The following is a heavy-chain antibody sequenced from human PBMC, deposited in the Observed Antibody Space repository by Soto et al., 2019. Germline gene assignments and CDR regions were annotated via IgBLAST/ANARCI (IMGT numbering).Heavy chain of an antibody. V-gene: IGHV3-30-3*01. J-gene: IGHJ4*02. Sequence: QVQLVESGGGVVQPGRSLRLSCAASGFTFSSYAMHWVRQAPGKGLEWVAVISYDGSNKYYADSVKGRFTISRDNSKNTRYLQMNSLRAEETAVYYCARDTFGGNSWVFEYWGQGTLVTVSS. D-gene: IGHD2-21*02. CDR1: GFTFSSYA. CDR3: ARDTFGGNSWVFEY. CDR2: ISYDGSNK.